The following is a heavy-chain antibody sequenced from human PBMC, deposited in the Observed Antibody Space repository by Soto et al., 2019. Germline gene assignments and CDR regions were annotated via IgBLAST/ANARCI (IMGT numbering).Heavy chain of an antibody. D-gene: IGHD6-19*01. J-gene: IGHJ3*02. Sequence: PGGSLRLSCAAPGFTFSSYWMSWVRQAPGKGLEWVANIKQDGSEKYYVDSVKGRFTISRDNAKNSLYLQMNSLRAEDTAVYYCANFSIAVDSGAFDIWGQGTMVTVSS. CDR3: ANFSIAVDSGAFDI. CDR2: IKQDGSEK. CDR1: GFTFSSYW. V-gene: IGHV3-7*01.